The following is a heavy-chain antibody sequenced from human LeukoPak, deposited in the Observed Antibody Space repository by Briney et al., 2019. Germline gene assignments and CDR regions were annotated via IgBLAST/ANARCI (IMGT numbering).Heavy chain of an antibody. J-gene: IGHJ4*02. D-gene: IGHD2-2*01. Sequence: GGSLRLSCAASGFPFNTYTMHWVRQTPGKGLEWVVAISDHGISDYHADSVKGRFTISRDNSKNTLYLQMNSLRVEDTAVYYCARGGDCSSITCPFGFWGQGTLVTVSS. CDR3: ARGGDCSSITCPFGF. CDR1: GFPFNTYT. V-gene: IGHV3-30-3*01. CDR2: ISDHGISD.